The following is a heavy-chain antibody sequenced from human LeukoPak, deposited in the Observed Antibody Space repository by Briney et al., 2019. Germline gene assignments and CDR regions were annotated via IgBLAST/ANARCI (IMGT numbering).Heavy chain of an antibody. Sequence: GGSLRLSCAASGFTFSSYAMSCVRQAPGKGLEWVSAISASGGSTYYADSVKGRFTISRDNSKNTLYLQMNSLRAADPAVYYCATLLWFGELFFDYWGQGTLVTVSS. CDR2: ISASGGST. CDR3: ATLLWFGELFFDY. CDR1: GFTFSSYA. D-gene: IGHD3-10*01. V-gene: IGHV3-23*01. J-gene: IGHJ4*02.